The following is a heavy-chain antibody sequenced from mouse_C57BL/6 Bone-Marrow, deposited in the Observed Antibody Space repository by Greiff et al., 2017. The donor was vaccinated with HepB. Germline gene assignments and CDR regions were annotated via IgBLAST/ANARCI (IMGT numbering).Heavy chain of an antibody. V-gene: IGHV7-3*01. CDR3: ARSSYFDY. CDR1: GFTFTDYY. J-gene: IGHJ2*01. Sequence: EVQLVESRGGLVQPGGSLSLSCAASGFTFTDYYMSWVRQPPGKALEWLGFIRNKANGYTTEYSASVKGRFTISRDNSQSILYLQVDALRAEGGATYYCARSSYFDYWGQGTTRTVSS. D-gene: IGHD6-1*01. CDR2: IRNKANGYTT.